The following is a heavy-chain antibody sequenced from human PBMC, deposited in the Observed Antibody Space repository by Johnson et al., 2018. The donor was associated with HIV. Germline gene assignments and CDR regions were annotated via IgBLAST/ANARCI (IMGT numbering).Heavy chain of an antibody. CDR3: AKDELGMGIGGAFDI. D-gene: IGHD3-3*01. J-gene: IGHJ3*02. Sequence: VQLVESGGGVVRPGGSLRLSCAASGFKFDNYGMTWIRQAPGKGLEWLSGVNWNGGNTGYADSVKGRFTISRDNAKNFVYLQMNSLRAEDTAVYYCAKDELGMGIGGAFDIWGQGTMVTVSS. V-gene: IGHV3-20*04. CDR1: GFKFDNYG. CDR2: VNWNGGNT.